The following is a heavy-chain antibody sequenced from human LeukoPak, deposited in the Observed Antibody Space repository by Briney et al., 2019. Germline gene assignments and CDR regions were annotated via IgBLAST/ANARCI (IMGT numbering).Heavy chain of an antibody. D-gene: IGHD3-22*01. Sequence: SETLSLTCAVYGGSFSGYCWSWIRQPPGKGLEWIGEINHSGSTYYNPSLKSRVTISVDTSKNQFSLKLSSVTAADTAFYYCARWYYTGSGYYYDFWGQGTLVTVSS. CDR3: ARWYYTGSGYYYDF. J-gene: IGHJ4*02. V-gene: IGHV4-34*01. CDR1: GGSFSGYC. CDR2: INHSGST.